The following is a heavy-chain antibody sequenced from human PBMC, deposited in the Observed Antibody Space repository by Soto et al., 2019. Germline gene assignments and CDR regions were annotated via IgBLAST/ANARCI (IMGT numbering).Heavy chain of an antibody. CDR2: IYYSGST. J-gene: IGHJ6*02. D-gene: IGHD2-2*01. CDR3: GTMPAPYYYNGADV. Sequence: PSETLSLTCTVSGGSISSKNNYWGWIRQPPGKGLEWIGSIYYSGSTYYNPSLKSRVTISVDTSKNQFSLKLHSTTAADTAAYYCGTMPAPYYYNGADVWGQGTTVTVS. CDR1: GGSISSKNNY. V-gene: IGHV4-39*01.